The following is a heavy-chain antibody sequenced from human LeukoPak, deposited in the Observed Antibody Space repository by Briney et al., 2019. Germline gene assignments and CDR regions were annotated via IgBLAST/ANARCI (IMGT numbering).Heavy chain of an antibody. CDR1: GGSISTYY. J-gene: IGHJ4*02. CDR3: ARVNGADYYGSGSYYTDY. V-gene: IGHV4-59*01. CDR2: IYYTGST. D-gene: IGHD3-10*01. Sequence: SETLSLTCIVSGGSISTYYWNWIRQPPGKGLEWIGYIYYTGSTNYNPSLRSRVTISVDTSKNHFSLKLTSVTAADTAVYYCARVNGADYYGSGSYYTDYWGQGTLVTVSS.